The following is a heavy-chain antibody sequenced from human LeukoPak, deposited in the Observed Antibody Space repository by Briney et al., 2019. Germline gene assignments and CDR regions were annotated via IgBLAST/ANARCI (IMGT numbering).Heavy chain of an antibody. Sequence: SSETLSLTCTVSGASINSGGYYWSWIRQPAGKGLEWIGRIYPSGNTNYNPSLKSRVTISVDTSKNQFSLKLSSVTAADTAAYYCARDSSGWYHWFDPWGQGTLVTVSS. CDR3: ARDSSGWYHWFDP. J-gene: IGHJ5*02. D-gene: IGHD6-19*01. V-gene: IGHV4-61*02. CDR1: GASINSGGYY. CDR2: IYPSGNT.